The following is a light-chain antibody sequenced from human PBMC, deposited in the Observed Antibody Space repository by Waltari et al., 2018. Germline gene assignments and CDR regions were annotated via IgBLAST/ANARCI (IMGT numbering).Light chain of an antibody. CDR2: KDR. CDR3: LSPETRGSWV. J-gene: IGLJ2*01. Sequence: SYELTQSPSVSLSPGPTARITCSGAALPKKYAYWYQKKPGQAPVLIIFKDRERPSGIPERFSGSTSGTTVTLTITGVQAEDEADYYCLSPETRGSWVFGGGTKLTVL. CDR1: ALPKKY. V-gene: IGLV3-25*03.